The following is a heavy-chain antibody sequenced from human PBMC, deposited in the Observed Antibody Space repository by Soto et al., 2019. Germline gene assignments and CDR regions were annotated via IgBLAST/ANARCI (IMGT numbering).Heavy chain of an antibody. CDR3: ARGGRPYSSRV. CDR1: GGTFSSYT. CDR2: IIPILGIA. J-gene: IGHJ3*01. Sequence: QVQLVQSGAEVTKPGSSVKVSCKASGGTFSSYTISWVRQAPGQGLEWMGRIIPILGIANYAQKFQGRVTITADKSTSKAYMELRSLRSEDTAVYYCARGGRPYSSRVWGQGTMGTVSS. V-gene: IGHV1-69*02. D-gene: IGHD6-13*01.